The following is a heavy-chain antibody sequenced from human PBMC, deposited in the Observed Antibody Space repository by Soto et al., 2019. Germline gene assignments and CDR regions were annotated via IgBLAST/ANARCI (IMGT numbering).Heavy chain of an antibody. CDR2: IYGNGRST. Sequence: GGSLRLSCAASGFTFSIYTMSWFRQASGKGLEWVSSIYGNGRSTFYSASVKGRFTISRDNSGNTVYLQMSSLRAEDTAIYYCAKDFTPDSRWDIDYWGQGSLVTVSS. J-gene: IGHJ4*02. CDR1: GFTFSIYT. CDR3: AKDFTPDSRWDIDY. D-gene: IGHD1-26*01. V-gene: IGHV3-23*01.